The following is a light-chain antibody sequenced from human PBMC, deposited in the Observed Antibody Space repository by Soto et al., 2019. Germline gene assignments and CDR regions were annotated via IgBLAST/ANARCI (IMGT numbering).Light chain of an antibody. CDR3: QQYDIWPPT. CDR2: GAS. V-gene: IGKV3-15*01. Sequence: EIVMTQSPAILSVSPGERATLSCRASQSVSTNLAWFQQKPGQTPRLLFNGASTRATGIPARFTGSGSGTEFILTISSLQSEDFAVYSCQQYDIWPPTFGQGTKVEI. J-gene: IGKJ1*01. CDR1: QSVSTN.